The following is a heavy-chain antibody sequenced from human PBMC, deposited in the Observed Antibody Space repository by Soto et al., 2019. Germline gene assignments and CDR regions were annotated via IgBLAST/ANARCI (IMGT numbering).Heavy chain of an antibody. V-gene: IGHV1-69*08. CDR2: SIPIKGTA. CDR1: GGRFTNYI. Sequence: QVQLVQSGAEVKKPGSSVKVSCDASGGRFTNYIFTWVRQAPGQGLEWMGRSIPIKGTADYALKFQDRVSMTADKSTNRVHMEMRSLRPDDTAVYYCAKSLVFVDHGYMDVWGKGTTVTVSS. CDR3: AKSLVFVDHGYMDV. J-gene: IGHJ6*03. D-gene: IGHD2-21*01.